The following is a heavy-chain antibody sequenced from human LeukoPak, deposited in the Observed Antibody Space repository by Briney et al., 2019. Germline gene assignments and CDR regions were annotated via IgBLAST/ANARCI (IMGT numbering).Heavy chain of an antibody. CDR2: MSYDGSNK. CDR3: ARVGTSSSGWQFDY. J-gene: IGHJ4*02. CDR1: GFTFSGYA. Sequence: PGTSLRLSCAASGFTFSGYAMHWVRQAPGKGLEWVAVMSYDGSNKYYVDSVKGRFTVSRDNSKNTLYLQMNSLRAEDTAVYYCARVGTSSSGWQFDYWGQGTLVTVSS. V-gene: IGHV3-30*03. D-gene: IGHD6-19*01.